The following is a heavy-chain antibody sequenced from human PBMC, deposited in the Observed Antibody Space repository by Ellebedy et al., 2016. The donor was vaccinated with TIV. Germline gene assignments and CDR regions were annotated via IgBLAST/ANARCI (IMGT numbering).Heavy chain of an antibody. Sequence: GGSLRLSXAVSGFTFSTYAMSWVRQAPGAGLQWVSGISASGVNTYYADSVKGRFTISRDNSKNTLYLQMNSLRAEDTAVYYCAKPNLPDYGSGSFYPSDQWGQGTLVTVSS. V-gene: IGHV3-23*01. J-gene: IGHJ4*02. CDR1: GFTFSTYA. D-gene: IGHD3-10*01. CDR2: ISASGVNT. CDR3: AKPNLPDYGSGSFYPSDQ.